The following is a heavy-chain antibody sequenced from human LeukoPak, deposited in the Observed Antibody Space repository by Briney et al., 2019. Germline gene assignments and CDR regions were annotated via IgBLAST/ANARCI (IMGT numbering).Heavy chain of an antibody. Sequence: PGGSLRLSCTSSEITFSSYWMSWVRQAPGKGLEWVANIKQDGSEKYYVDSLKGRFTISRDNAKNSLYLQMNSLRAEDTAVYYCARAPDYGDYVHYWGQGTLVTVSS. CDR3: ARAPDYGDYVHY. D-gene: IGHD4-17*01. CDR1: EITFSSYW. J-gene: IGHJ4*02. V-gene: IGHV3-7*01. CDR2: IKQDGSEK.